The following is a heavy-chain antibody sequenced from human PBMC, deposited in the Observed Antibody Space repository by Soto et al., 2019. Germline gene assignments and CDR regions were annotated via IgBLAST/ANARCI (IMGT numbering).Heavy chain of an antibody. Sequence: ASETLSLTCNVSGGSVTTGGWYWNWIRQPPGGGLEWIGHVYYTGATDYNPSVRSRVTISVDTSKNQFSLKLRSVTAADTAIYYCARSYSDRLKPFDNWGQGSLVTVSS. J-gene: IGHJ4*02. D-gene: IGHD3-9*01. V-gene: IGHV4-61*08. CDR3: ARSYSDRLKPFDN. CDR1: GGSVTTGGWY. CDR2: VYYTGAT.